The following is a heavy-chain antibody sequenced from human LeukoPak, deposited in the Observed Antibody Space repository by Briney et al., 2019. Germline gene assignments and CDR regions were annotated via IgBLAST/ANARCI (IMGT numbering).Heavy chain of an antibody. CDR1: GGTFSSYA. Sequence: ASVKVSYKASGGTFSSYAISWVRQAPGQGLEWMGRIIPILGIANYAQKFQGRVTITADKSTSTAYMELSSLRSEDTAVYYCARVYPIAVAGRGIDAFDIWGQGTMVTVSS. J-gene: IGHJ3*02. D-gene: IGHD6-19*01. CDR2: IIPILGIA. CDR3: ARVYPIAVAGRGIDAFDI. V-gene: IGHV1-69*04.